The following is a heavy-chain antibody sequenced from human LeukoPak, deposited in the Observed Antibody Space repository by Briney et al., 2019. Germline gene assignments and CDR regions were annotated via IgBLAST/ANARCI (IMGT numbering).Heavy chain of an antibody. D-gene: IGHD6-13*01. V-gene: IGHV4-30-2*01. CDR1: GGSISSGGYY. J-gene: IGHJ5*02. Sequence: KASETLSLTCTVSGGSISSGGYYWSWIRQPPGKGLEWIGYIYHSGSTYYNPSLKSRVTISVDRSKNQFSLKLSSVTAADTAVYYCARARYSSSWYWFDPWGQGTLVTVSS. CDR3: ARARYSSSWYWFDP. CDR2: IYHSGST.